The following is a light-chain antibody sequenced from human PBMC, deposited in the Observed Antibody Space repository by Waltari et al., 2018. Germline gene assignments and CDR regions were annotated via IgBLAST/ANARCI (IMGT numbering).Light chain of an antibody. Sequence: QSALTQPRSVSGSPGQSVTISCTGTSSDVGGYNYVFWYQQHPGKAPKLMIYDVTKRPAGVPYRFSGSKSGNTASLTISGLQAEDEADYYCCSYAGSYTHVIFGGGTQLTVL. CDR2: DVT. V-gene: IGLV2-11*01. J-gene: IGLJ2*01. CDR3: CSYAGSYTHVI. CDR1: SSDVGGYNY.